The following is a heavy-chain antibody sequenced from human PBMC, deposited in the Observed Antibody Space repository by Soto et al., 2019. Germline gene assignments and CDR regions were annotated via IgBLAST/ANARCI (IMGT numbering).Heavy chain of an antibody. V-gene: IGHV5-10-1*01. Sequence: GESLKISCKGSGYSFTSYWISWVRQMPGKGLEWMGRIDPSDSYTNYSPSFQGHVTISADKSISTAYLQWSSLEASDTAMYYCARPYDILTGNAYYYGMDVWGQGTTVTVSS. CDR2: IDPSDSYT. D-gene: IGHD3-9*01. CDR3: ARPYDILTGNAYYYGMDV. J-gene: IGHJ6*02. CDR1: GYSFTSYW.